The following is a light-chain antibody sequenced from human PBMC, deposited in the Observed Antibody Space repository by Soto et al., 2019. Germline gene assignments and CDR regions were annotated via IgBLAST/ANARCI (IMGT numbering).Light chain of an antibody. CDR3: HSYDVSLRGPA. CDR2: DNS. J-gene: IGLJ2*01. CDR1: RSNIGAGYD. V-gene: IGLV1-40*01. Sequence: QSVLTQPPSLSGAAGRRVTISCTGCRSNIGAGYDVHWYQHLPGTAPKVLIFDNSNRPSGVPDRFSGSKSGTSASLAITGLQAEDEALYYCHSYDVSLRGPAFGGGTKVTV.